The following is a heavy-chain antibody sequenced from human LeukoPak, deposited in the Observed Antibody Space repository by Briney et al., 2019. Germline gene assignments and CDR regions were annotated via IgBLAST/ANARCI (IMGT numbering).Heavy chain of an antibody. CDR1: GFTFSSYW. Sequence: GGSLRLSCAASGFTFSSYWMSWVRQAPGKGLGWVANIKQDGSEKSYVDSVKGRFTISRDNAKNSLYLQMNSLRAEDTAVYYCARDTYYYDSSGWYYWGQGTLVTVSS. D-gene: IGHD3-22*01. CDR2: IKQDGSEK. CDR3: ARDTYYYDSSGWYY. J-gene: IGHJ4*02. V-gene: IGHV3-7*01.